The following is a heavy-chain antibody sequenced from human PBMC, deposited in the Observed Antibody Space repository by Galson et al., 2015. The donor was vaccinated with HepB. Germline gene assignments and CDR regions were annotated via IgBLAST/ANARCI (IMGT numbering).Heavy chain of an antibody. CDR2: IIPILGIA. Sequence: SVKVSCKASGGTFSSYAISWVRQAPGQGLEWMGRIIPILGIANYAQKFQGRVTITADKSTSTAYMELSSLRSEDTAVYYCARDITMIVVGSGDAFDIWGQGTMVTVSS. CDR1: GGTFSSYA. CDR3: ARDITMIVVGSGDAFDI. V-gene: IGHV1-69*04. D-gene: IGHD3-22*01. J-gene: IGHJ3*02.